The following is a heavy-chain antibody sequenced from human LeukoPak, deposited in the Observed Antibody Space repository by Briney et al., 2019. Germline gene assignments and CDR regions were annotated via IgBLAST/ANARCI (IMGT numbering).Heavy chain of an antibody. CDR3: AASASYYDSSAATPDY. CDR1: GGSISSGGYY. Sequence: SETLSLTCTVSGGSISSGGYYWSWIRQHPGQGLEWIGYIYYSGSTYYNPSLKSRVTISVDTSKNQFSLKLSSVTAADTAVYYCAASASYYDSSAATPDYWGQGTLVTVSS. CDR2: IYYSGST. J-gene: IGHJ4*02. V-gene: IGHV4-31*03. D-gene: IGHD3-22*01.